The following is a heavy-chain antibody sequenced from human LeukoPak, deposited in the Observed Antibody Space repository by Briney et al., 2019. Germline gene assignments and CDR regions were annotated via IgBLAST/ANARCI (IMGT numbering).Heavy chain of an antibody. J-gene: IGHJ4*02. CDR1: GGSISSFY. Sequence: SETLSLTCTVSGGSISSFYWSWIRQPPGMGLEWIGYSHGNGDTNYNPSLKSRVTISVDTSKNQCSLKLTSVTAADTAVYYCARMYSGTSYYFDYWGQGTLVTVSS. V-gene: IGHV4-59*08. CDR3: ARMYSGTSYYFDY. D-gene: IGHD1-26*01. CDR2: SHGNGDT.